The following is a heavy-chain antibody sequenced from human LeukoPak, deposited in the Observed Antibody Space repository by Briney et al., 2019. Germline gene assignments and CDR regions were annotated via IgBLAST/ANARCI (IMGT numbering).Heavy chain of an antibody. V-gene: IGHV4-34*01. Sequence: SETLSLTCAVYGGSFSGYYWSWIRQPPGKGLEWIGEINHSGSTNYNPSLKGRVTISVDTSKNQFSLKLSSVTAADTAVYYCARATWFGEFHFDYWGQGTLVTVSS. CDR2: INHSGST. D-gene: IGHD3-10*01. CDR3: ARATWFGEFHFDY. CDR1: GGSFSGYY. J-gene: IGHJ4*02.